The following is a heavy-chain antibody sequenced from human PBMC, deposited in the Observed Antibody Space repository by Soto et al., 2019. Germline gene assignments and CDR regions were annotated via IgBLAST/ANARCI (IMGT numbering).Heavy chain of an antibody. J-gene: IGHJ4*02. CDR2: IIPIFGTA. V-gene: IGHV1-69*13. CDR3: ARIVDCSGGSCYGPQFDY. CDR1: GGTFSSYA. D-gene: IGHD2-15*01. Sequence: SVKVSCKASGGTFSSYAISWVRQAPGQGLEWMGGIIPIFGTANYAQKFQGRVTITADESTSTAYMELSSLRSEDTAVYYCARIVDCSGGSCYGPQFDYRRQGTLVTVSS.